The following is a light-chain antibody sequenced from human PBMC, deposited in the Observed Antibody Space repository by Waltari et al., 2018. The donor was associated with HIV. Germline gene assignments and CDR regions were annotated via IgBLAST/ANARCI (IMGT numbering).Light chain of an antibody. J-gene: IGLJ3*02. CDR3: LLSYSGASWV. CDR1: TGAVTSGHY. CDR2: DTS. Sequence: QAVVTQEPSLPVSPGGTVTPTCCSSTGAVTSGHYPYRFQQNPGQAPTTLIFDTSNKHSWTPARFSGSLLGGKAALTLSGAQPEDEAEYYCLLSYSGASWVFGGGTKVTVL. V-gene: IGLV7-46*01.